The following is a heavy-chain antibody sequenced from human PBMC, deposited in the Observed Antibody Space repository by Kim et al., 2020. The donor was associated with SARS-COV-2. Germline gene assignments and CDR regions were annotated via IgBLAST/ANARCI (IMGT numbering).Heavy chain of an antibody. V-gene: IGHV1-2*02. Sequence: NYAKKFQGRLTMTRDTSISTAYMEVSRLGSDDTAVYYCARDYDYVWGTLGYWGQGTLVTVSS. J-gene: IGHJ4*02. D-gene: IGHD3-16*01. CDR3: ARDYDYVWGTLGY.